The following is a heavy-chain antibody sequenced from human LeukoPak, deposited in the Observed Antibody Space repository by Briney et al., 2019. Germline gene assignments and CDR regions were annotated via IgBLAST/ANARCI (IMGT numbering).Heavy chain of an antibody. CDR2: ISGSADST. D-gene: IGHD3-9*01. V-gene: IGHV3-23*01. CDR1: GFTFSSSA. CDR3: ARDGPQQVDWLVGYFDY. Sequence: PGGSLRLSCAASGFTFSSSAMSWVRHAPGKGLEWGSSISGSADSTYYADSVKGRFTISRDNSKNTLYLQMNSLRAEDTALYYCARDGPQQVDWLVGYFDYWGQGTLVTVSS. J-gene: IGHJ4*02.